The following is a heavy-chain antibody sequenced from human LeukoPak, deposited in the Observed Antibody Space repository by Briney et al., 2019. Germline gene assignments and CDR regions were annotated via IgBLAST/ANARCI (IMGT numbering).Heavy chain of an antibody. Sequence: PGGSLRLSSAASRVTLSSDGMHWGRQGPRKGLGWVAVISYDGSNKYYTHSVTGRFTIPRDNSKNTLYLQMNSLRAEDTAVYYCAKMGGSGWGRNKWFDPWGQGTLVTVSS. V-gene: IGHV3-30*18. CDR3: AKMGGSGWGRNKWFDP. D-gene: IGHD6-19*01. CDR1: RVTLSSDG. CDR2: ISYDGSNK. J-gene: IGHJ5*02.